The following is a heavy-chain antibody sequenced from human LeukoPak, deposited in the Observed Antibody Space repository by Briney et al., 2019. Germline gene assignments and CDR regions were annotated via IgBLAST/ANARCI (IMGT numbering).Heavy chain of an antibody. V-gene: IGHV4-61*08. D-gene: IGHD6-19*01. CDR1: GGSISSGGYW. CDR3: ARVAVAGLPYFDY. Sequence: SETLSLTCTVAGGSISSGGYWWIWIRQDPVKGLEWIGYSYYSGSTNYNPSLKSRVTISVDTSKNQFSLKLSSVTAADTAVYYCARVAVAGLPYFDYWGQGTLVTVSS. J-gene: IGHJ4*02. CDR2: SYYSGST.